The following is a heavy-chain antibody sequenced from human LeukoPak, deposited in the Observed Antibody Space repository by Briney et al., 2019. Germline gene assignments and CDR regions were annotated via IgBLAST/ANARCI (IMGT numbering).Heavy chain of an antibody. CDR2: INHSGST. CDR3: ARIAAAVGNDY. D-gene: IGHD6-13*01. J-gene: IGHJ4*02. V-gene: IGHV4-39*07. CDR1: GGSISSSSYY. Sequence: LETLSLTCTVSGGSISSSSYYWSWIRQPPGKGLEWIGEINHSGSTNYNPSLKSRVTISVDTSKNQFSLKLSSVTAADTAVYYCARIAAAVGNDYWGQGTLVTVSS.